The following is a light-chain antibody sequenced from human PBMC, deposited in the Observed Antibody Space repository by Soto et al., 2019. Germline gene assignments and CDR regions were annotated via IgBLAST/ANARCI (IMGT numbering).Light chain of an antibody. CDR1: SSDVGNYNY. Sequence: QSALTQPASVSGSPGQSITISCTGTSSDVGNYNYVSWYQHHPGKAPKLMIYEVSYRPSGVSVRFSGSKYGNTASLTISGLQAEDEANYYCSSYTTSRTWVFGGGTKLTVL. CDR2: EVS. V-gene: IGLV2-14*01. J-gene: IGLJ3*02. CDR3: SSYTTSRTWV.